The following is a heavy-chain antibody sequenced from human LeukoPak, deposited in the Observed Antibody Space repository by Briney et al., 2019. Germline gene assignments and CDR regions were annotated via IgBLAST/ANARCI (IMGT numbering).Heavy chain of an antibody. Sequence: GGSLRLTCTASGFTFRDYYVTWIRQAPGKGLEWVSYIRSTGSSTAYADSVKGRFTISRDYGKNSLYLQMNSLRVEDTAVYYCAKLANFFEHWGQGTPVTASS. V-gene: IGHV3-11*04. J-gene: IGHJ4*02. CDR1: GFTFRDYY. CDR3: AKLANFFEH. D-gene: IGHD1-1*01. CDR2: IRSTGSST.